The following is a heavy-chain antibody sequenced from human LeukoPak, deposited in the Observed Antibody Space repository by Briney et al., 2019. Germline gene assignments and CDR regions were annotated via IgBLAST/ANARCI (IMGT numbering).Heavy chain of an antibody. Sequence: ASVKVSCKASGGAFSSYAISWVRQAPGQGLEWMGGIIPIFGTANYAQKFQGRVTITADKSTSTAYMELSSLISEDTAVYYCARDEILWFGELLFPHWFDPWGQGTLVTVSS. D-gene: IGHD3-10*01. V-gene: IGHV1-69*06. CDR2: IIPIFGTA. J-gene: IGHJ5*02. CDR1: GGAFSSYA. CDR3: ARDEILWFGELLFPHWFDP.